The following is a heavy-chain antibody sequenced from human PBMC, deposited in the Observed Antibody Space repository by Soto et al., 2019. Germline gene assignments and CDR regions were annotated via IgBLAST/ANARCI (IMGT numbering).Heavy chain of an antibody. CDR3: AKGWGYYVSSGPPDV. D-gene: IGHD3-22*01. CDR1: GFTFSSYS. Sequence: GGSLRLSCAASGFTFSSYSMNWVRQAPGKGLEWVSYISSSSSTIYYADSVKGRFIISRDTSKNTLYLQMNSQRAEDTAVYYCAKGWGYYVSSGPPDVWGQGTTVTVSS. CDR2: ISSSSSTI. J-gene: IGHJ6*02. V-gene: IGHV3-48*01.